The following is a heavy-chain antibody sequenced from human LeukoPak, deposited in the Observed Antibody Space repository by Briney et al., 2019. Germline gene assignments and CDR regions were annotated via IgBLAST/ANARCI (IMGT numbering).Heavy chain of an antibody. V-gene: IGHV4-31*03. Sequence: SETLSLTCTVSGGSISSVDYYWSWIRQYPGKGLEWIGYINYRGSAYYNPSLKSRVTISVDTSKNQFSLKLSSVTAADTAVYYCARHPEYSSYDWFDPWGQGTLVTVSS. J-gene: IGHJ5*02. CDR2: INYRGSA. D-gene: IGHD6-6*01. CDR1: GGSISSVDYY. CDR3: ARHPEYSSYDWFDP.